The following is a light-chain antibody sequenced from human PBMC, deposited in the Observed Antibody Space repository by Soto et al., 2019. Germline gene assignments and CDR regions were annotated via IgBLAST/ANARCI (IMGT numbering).Light chain of an antibody. Sequence: AIQLTQYTSSLSASVGDRVTITCRASQGISSALAWYQQKPGKAPKLLIYEASSLESGVPSRFSGSGSGTDFTLTISSLQPEDFATYYCQQFNSYPALTFGGGTKVEIK. CDR1: QGISSA. J-gene: IGKJ4*01. CDR2: EAS. CDR3: QQFNSYPALT. V-gene: IGKV1-13*02.